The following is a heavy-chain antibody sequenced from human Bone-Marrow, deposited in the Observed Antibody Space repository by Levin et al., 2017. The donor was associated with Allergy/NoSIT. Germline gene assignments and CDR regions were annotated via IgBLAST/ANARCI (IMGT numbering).Heavy chain of an antibody. V-gene: IGHV1-69*01. J-gene: IGHJ4*02. CDR2: ITPIFGRT. CDR1: GGSFSTYD. CDR3: AREGSGGAGKVY. D-gene: IGHD6-13*01. Sequence: KISCRASGGSFSTYDITWVRQAPGQGLEWVGGITPIFGRTLYAQKFQGRVTITADESTTTAYLELRSLKSEDTAVYYCAREGSGGAGKVYWGQGTLVTVSS.